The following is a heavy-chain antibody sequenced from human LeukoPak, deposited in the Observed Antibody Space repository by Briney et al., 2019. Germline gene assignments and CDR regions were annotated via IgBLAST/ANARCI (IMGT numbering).Heavy chain of an antibody. J-gene: IGHJ4*02. V-gene: IGHV3-9*01. CDR3: AKDSQGDYGAFDY. D-gene: IGHD4-17*01. CDR1: GFTFDDYA. Sequence: GRSLRLSCAASGFTFDDYAMHWVRQAPGKGLEWVSGISWNSGSIGYADSVKGRFTISRDNAKNSLYLQMNSLRAEDTALYYCAKDSQGDYGAFDYWGQGTLVTVSS. CDR2: ISWNSGSI.